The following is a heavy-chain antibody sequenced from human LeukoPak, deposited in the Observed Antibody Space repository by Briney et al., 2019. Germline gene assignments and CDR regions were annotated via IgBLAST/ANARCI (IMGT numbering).Heavy chain of an antibody. CDR2: ISYDGSKK. Sequence: GRSLRLSCAASGFTFSSYAMRWVRQAPGKGLEWVAVISYDGSKKYYADSVKGRFTISRDNSKNTLYLQMNSLRAEDTAVYYCARAGVLWFGESKFDYWGQGTQVTVSS. CDR1: GFTFSSYA. J-gene: IGHJ4*02. V-gene: IGHV3-30-3*01. CDR3: ARAGVLWFGESKFDY. D-gene: IGHD3-10*01.